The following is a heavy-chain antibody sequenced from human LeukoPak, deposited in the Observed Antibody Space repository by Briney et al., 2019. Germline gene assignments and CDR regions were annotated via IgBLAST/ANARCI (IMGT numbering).Heavy chain of an antibody. D-gene: IGHD2-21*02. V-gene: IGHV4-61*02. Sequence: SQTLSLTCTVSGGSISSGSYYWSWIRQPAGKGLEWIGRIYTSGSTNYNPSLKSRVTISVDTSKNQFSLKLSSVTAADTAVYYCARYCGGDCYSYYFDYWGQGTLVTVYS. J-gene: IGHJ4*02. CDR2: IYTSGST. CDR3: ARYCGGDCYSYYFDY. CDR1: GGSISSGSYY.